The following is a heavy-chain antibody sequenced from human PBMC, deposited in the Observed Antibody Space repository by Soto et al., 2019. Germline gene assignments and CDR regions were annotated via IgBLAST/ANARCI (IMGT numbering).Heavy chain of an antibody. J-gene: IGHJ4*02. CDR2: ISSNGGST. CDR1: GFTFSSYA. V-gene: IGHV3-64*01. D-gene: IGHD5-12*01. Sequence: PGGSLRLSCAASGFTFSSYAMHWVRQAPGKGLEYVSAISSNGGSTYYANSVKGRFTISRDNSKNTLYLQMGSLRAEDMAVYYCARAVVYSGYDFFDYWGQGTLVTVSS. CDR3: ARAVVYSGYDFFDY.